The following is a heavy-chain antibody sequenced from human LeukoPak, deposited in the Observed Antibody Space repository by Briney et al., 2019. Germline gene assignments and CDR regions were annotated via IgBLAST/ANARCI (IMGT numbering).Heavy chain of an antibody. CDR3: ATRGITVVNPHRTFDY. V-gene: IGHV1-24*01. CDR2: FDPEDGET. Sequence: ASVKVSCKFSGYTLTELSMHWVRHAPGKGIGWMGGFDPEDGETIYAQKFQGRVTMTEDTSTDTAYMELSSLRSEDTAVYYCATRGITVVNPHRTFDYWGQGTLVTVSS. D-gene: IGHD4-23*01. CDR1: GYTLTELS. J-gene: IGHJ4*02.